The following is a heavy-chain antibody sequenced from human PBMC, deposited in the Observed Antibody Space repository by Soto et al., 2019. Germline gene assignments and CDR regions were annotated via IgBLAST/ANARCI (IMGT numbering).Heavy chain of an antibody. D-gene: IGHD3-3*01. CDR1: GYTFTSYD. V-gene: IGHV1-8*01. CDR2: MNPNSGNT. CDR3: ARATRYYDFWSGYYSYPYMDV. J-gene: IGHJ6*03. Sequence: ASVKVSCKASGYTFTSYDINWVRQATGQGLEWMGWMNPNSGNTGYAQKFQGRVTMTRNTSISTAYMELSSLRSEDTAVYYCARATRYYDFWSGYYSYPYMDVWGKGTTVTVSS.